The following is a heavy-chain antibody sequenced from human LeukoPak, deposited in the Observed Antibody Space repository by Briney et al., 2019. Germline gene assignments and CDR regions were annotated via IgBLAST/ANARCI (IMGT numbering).Heavy chain of an antibody. CDR2: INSDGRST. J-gene: IGHJ4*02. D-gene: IGHD3-10*01. V-gene: IGHV3-74*01. Sequence: GGSLRLSCAASGFTFSSYWMHWVRQAPGKGLVWVSRINSDGRSTSYADSAKGRFTISRDNAKNTLYLQMNSLRAEDTAVYYCARVRFGDLLVDYWGQGTLVTVSS. CDR1: GFTFSSYW. CDR3: ARVRFGDLLVDY.